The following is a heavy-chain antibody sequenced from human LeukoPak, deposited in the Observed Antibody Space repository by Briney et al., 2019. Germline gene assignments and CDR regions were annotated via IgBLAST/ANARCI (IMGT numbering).Heavy chain of an antibody. D-gene: IGHD3-16*01. CDR2: IYYSGNT. CDR3: AGQDIPGGGGGSWFDP. V-gene: IGHV4-59*08. CDR1: GGSLINHY. J-gene: IGHJ5*02. Sequence: PSETLSLTCGVSGGSLINHYWSWIRQSPGKGLEWIAYIYYSGNTNYNPSLKSRVTISVDLSKNQVSLRLTSVTAADTAVYYCAGQDIPGGGGGSWFDPWGQGTLVTVSS.